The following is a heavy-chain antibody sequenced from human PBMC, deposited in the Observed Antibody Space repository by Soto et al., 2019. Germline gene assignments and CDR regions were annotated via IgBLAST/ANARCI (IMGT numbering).Heavy chain of an antibody. Sequence: SETLSLTCAVYGGSFSGYYWSWIRQPPGKGLEWIGEINHSGSTNYNPSLKSRVTISVDTSKNQFSLKLSSVTAADTAVYYCATNRLFDPWGQGTLVTVSS. CDR3: ATNRLFDP. V-gene: IGHV4-34*01. CDR2: INHSGST. J-gene: IGHJ5*02. CDR1: GGSFSGYY.